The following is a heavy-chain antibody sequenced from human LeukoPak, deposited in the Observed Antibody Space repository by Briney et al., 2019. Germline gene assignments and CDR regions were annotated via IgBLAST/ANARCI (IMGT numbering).Heavy chain of an antibody. CDR3: ATFGSASIAARRAFDI. CDR1: GYTLTELS. Sequence: ASVKVSCKVSGYTLTELSMHWVRQAPGKGLEWMGGFDPEDGETIYAQKFQGRVTMTEDTSTDTAYMELSSLRSEDTAVYYCATFGSASIAARRAFDIWGQGTMVTVSS. D-gene: IGHD6-6*01. V-gene: IGHV1-24*01. CDR2: FDPEDGET. J-gene: IGHJ3*02.